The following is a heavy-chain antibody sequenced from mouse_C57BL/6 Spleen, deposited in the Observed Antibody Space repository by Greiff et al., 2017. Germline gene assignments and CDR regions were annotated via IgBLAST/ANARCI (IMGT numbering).Heavy chain of an antibody. Sequence: VQLKESGAELVRPGASVKLSCTASGFNIKDDYMHWVKQRPEQGLEWIGWIDPENGDTEYASKFQGKATITADTSSNTAYLQLSSLTSEDTAVYYCTTYYYGSSYRPFAYWGQGTLVTVAA. J-gene: IGHJ3*01. CDR1: GFNIKDDY. CDR2: IDPENGDT. D-gene: IGHD1-1*01. V-gene: IGHV14-4*01. CDR3: TTYYYGSSYRPFAY.